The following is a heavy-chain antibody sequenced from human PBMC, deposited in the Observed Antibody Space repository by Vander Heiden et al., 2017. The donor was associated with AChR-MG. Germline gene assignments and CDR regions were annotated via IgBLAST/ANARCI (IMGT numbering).Heavy chain of an antibody. CDR1: RDTFTNHA. V-gene: IGHV7-4-1*02. Sequence: QVQLAPSGSELKKPGASVKVSCKVSRDTFTNHAMNWVRQAPGQGLEWMEWFNPNTGNPTDAQGFTGRFVFSLDTSVSTAYLQISSLKAEDTAVYYCATAIRYCSGGSCYGGGYFDYWGQGTLVTVSS. J-gene: IGHJ4*02. CDR3: ATAIRYCSGGSCYGGGYFDY. CDR2: FNPNTGNP. D-gene: IGHD2-15*01.